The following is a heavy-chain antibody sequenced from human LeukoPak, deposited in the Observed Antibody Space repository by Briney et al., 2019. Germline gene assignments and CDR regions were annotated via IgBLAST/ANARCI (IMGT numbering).Heavy chain of an antibody. Sequence: GGSLRLSCAASGFTFDDYAMHWVRQAPGKGLEWVSLISWDGGSTYYADSVKGRFTISRDNSKNSLYLQMNSLRAEDTALYYCAKDMGVLGNYYYGMDVWGQGTTVTVSS. V-gene: IGHV3-43D*03. CDR1: GFTFDDYA. D-gene: IGHD1-26*01. CDR2: ISWDGGST. J-gene: IGHJ6*02. CDR3: AKDMGVLGNYYYGMDV.